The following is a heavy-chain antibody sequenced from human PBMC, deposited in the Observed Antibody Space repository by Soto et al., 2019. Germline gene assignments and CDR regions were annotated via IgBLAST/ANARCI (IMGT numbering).Heavy chain of an antibody. Sequence: QVQLVESGGGLVKPGGSLRLSCAASGFTFSDYYMSWIRQAPGKGLEWVSYISSSSSYTNYADSVKGRFTISRDNAKNSLDLQMNSLRAEDTAVYYCAREKATVVTSTGVTHFDYWGQGTLVTVSS. D-gene: IGHD4-17*01. CDR1: GFTFSDYY. CDR3: AREKATVVTSTGVTHFDY. J-gene: IGHJ4*02. V-gene: IGHV3-11*06. CDR2: ISSSSSYT.